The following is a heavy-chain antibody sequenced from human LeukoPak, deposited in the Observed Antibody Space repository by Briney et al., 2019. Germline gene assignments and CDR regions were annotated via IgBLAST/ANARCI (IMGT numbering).Heavy chain of an antibody. D-gene: IGHD3-10*01. CDR1: GFTFSNYA. CDR2: ISGSGGST. J-gene: IGHJ5*02. CDR3: ASQVYGSGPFDP. V-gene: IGHV3-23*01. Sequence: PGGSPRLSCAASGFTFSNYAMSWVRQAPGKGLEWVSGISGSGGSTYYADSVKGRFTISRDNSKNTLYLQMNSLRAEDTAVYYCASQVYGSGPFDPWGQGTLVTVSS.